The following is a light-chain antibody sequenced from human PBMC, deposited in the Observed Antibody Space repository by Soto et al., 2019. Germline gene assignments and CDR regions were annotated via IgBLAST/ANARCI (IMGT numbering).Light chain of an antibody. Sequence: EIVMTQSPATLSVSRGGRAALCCRASQSISDTLAWYQQKPGQAPRLLIHGASTRATGFPGRFSGSGSGTDFTLTISSLQSEDFAVYYCQQYNNWPPITFGQGTRLEIK. CDR2: GAS. CDR1: QSISDT. J-gene: IGKJ5*01. CDR3: QQYNNWPPIT. V-gene: IGKV3-15*01.